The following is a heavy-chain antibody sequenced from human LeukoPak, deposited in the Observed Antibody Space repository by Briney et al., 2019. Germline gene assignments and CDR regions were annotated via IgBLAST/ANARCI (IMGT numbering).Heavy chain of an antibody. D-gene: IGHD3-3*01. CDR2: ICYSGIT. CDR3: ARHGETDYFMDV. J-gene: IGHJ6*03. Sequence: SETLSLTCTVSGGSISSSNYYWGWIRQPPGKGLEWIESICYSGITYYNPSLKSRVTISVDTSKNQFSLKLTSVTAADTAVYYCARHGETDYFMDVWGKGTTVTVSS. CDR1: GGSISSSNYY. V-gene: IGHV4-39*01.